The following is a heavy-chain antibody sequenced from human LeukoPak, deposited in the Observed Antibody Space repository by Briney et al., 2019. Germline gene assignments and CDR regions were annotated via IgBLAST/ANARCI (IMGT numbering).Heavy chain of an antibody. CDR2: ISGSGGST. CDR1: GFTFSSYA. D-gene: IGHD3-10*01. J-gene: IGHJ4*02. CDR3: AKSRLYGSGTIDY. V-gene: IGHV3-23*01. Sequence: GGSLRLSCAASGFTFSSYAVSWVRQAPGKGLEWVSAISGSGGSTYYADSVKGRFTISRDNSKNTLYLQMNSLRVEDTAVYYCAKSRLYGSGTIDYWGQGTLVTVSS.